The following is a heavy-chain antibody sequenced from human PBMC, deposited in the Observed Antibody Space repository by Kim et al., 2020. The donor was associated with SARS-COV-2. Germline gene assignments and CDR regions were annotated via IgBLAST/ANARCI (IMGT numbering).Heavy chain of an antibody. CDR2: ISSSSSYI. CDR1: GFTFSSYS. J-gene: IGHJ4*02. V-gene: IGHV3-21*04. D-gene: IGHD5-18*01. CDR3: ARDKAGYSYGTNFDH. Sequence: EGSLRLSCAASGFTFSSYSMNWVRQAPGKGLEWVSSISSSSSYIYYADSVKGRFTISRDNAKNSLYLQMNSLRAEDTAVYYCARDKAGYSYGTNFDHWGQGTLVTVSS.